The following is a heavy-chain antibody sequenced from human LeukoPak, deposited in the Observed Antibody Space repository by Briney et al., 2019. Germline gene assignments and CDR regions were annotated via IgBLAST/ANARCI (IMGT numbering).Heavy chain of an antibody. V-gene: IGHV4-34*01. CDR2: INHSGST. Sequence: GSLRLSCEASGFNFNTYSMAWVRQAPGKGLEWIGEINHSGSTNYNPSLKSRVTISVDKSKNQFSLKLSSVTAADTAVYYCARVSAAPREYYSYMDVWGKGTTVTVSS. CDR3: ARVSAAPREYYSYMDV. D-gene: IGHD5-24*01. CDR1: GFNFNTYS. J-gene: IGHJ6*03.